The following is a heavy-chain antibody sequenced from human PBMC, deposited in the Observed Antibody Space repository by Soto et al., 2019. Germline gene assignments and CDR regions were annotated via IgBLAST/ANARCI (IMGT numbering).Heavy chain of an antibody. CDR2: IAYDGINR. CDR1: GFIFSSYG. J-gene: IGHJ6*02. Sequence: QVQLVESGGGVVQAGRSLRLSCAASGFIFSSYGMHWFRQAPGKGLEWVALIAYDGINRYYADSVKGRFTMSRDNSKSRVYLQMDSLRGEDTAVYYCAKIRSSSSSYYFYSGMDVWGQGTTLTVSS. CDR3: AKIRSSSSSYYFYSGMDV. D-gene: IGHD6-6*01. V-gene: IGHV3-30*18.